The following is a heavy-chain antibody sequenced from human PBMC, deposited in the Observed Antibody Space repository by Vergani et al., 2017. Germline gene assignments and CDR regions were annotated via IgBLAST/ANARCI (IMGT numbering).Heavy chain of an antibody. D-gene: IGHD5-18*01. CDR1: GFDFTNSA. V-gene: IGHV3-21*01. CDR2: ITRGSKYI. J-gene: IGHJ4*02. Sequence: EVQLVESGGGVVKPGGSLTISCATSGFDFTNSAMSWIRQAPGRGLQWVSSITRGSKYIYYADSVKGRCTITRDDVKKSLLLRMNNLKVDDTAIYYCARTRSPIAMIRQFEQWGQGTLVTVSS. CDR3: ARTRSPIAMIRQFEQ.